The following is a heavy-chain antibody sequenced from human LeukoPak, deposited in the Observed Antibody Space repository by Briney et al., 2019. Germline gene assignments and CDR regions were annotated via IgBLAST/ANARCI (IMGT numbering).Heavy chain of an antibody. CDR3: ARLGVPAATTTFFDY. Sequence: GESLKISCKGSGYSFTSYWIAWVRQMPGKGLEWMGIIYPGDSDTRYSPSFQGQVTISADKSISTAYLQWSSLKASDTAMYYCARLGVPAATTTFFDYWGQGTLVTVSS. CDR2: IYPGDSDT. J-gene: IGHJ4*02. CDR1: GYSFTSYW. D-gene: IGHD2-2*01. V-gene: IGHV5-51*01.